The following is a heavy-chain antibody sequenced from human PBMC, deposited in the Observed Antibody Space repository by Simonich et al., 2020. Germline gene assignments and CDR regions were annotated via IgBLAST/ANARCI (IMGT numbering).Heavy chain of an antibody. CDR3: ARGISSGWYWYFDL. J-gene: IGHJ2*01. Sequence: QVQLQESGPGLVKPSEPLSLTCTVSGGSISSSYWSWIRQPPGKGLEWLGYIYSSGSTNYNPSLRSRVTISVDTSKNQFSLKLSSVTAADTAVYYCARGISSGWYWYFDLWGRGTLVTVSS. D-gene: IGHD6-19*01. CDR2: IYSSGST. CDR1: GGSISSSY. V-gene: IGHV4-59*01.